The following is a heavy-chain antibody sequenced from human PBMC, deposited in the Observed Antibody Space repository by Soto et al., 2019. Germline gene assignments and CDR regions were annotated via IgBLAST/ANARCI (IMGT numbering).Heavy chain of an antibody. CDR1: GGTFRSYA. CDR2: IIPMFGKP. V-gene: IGHV1-69*01. J-gene: IGHJ6*02. CDR3: ARSMETNYFYCMDV. Sequence: QVQLVQSGAEVREPGSSVKVSCEASGGTFRSYAINWVRQAPGQGLEWMGGIIPMFGKPNYAEKFLGRVTISADESTSTAYMEVTRLKSEDTAVYYCARSMETNYFYCMDVWGLGTTVTVSS. D-gene: IGHD2-8*01.